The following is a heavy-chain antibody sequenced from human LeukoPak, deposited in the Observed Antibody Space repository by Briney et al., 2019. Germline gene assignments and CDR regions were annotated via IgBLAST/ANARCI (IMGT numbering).Heavy chain of an antibody. D-gene: IGHD6-13*01. V-gene: IGHV3-21*05. CDR2: VNAESTDI. CDR3: ARDTFEPLVIDF. Sequence: GGSLRLSCAASGFSFRRKAMNWVRQAPGKGLEWVAYVNAESTDILYADSVRGRFTISRDNAKNSLYLQMNSLRAEDRGVYYCARDTFEPLVIDFWGQGTLVTVSS. CDR1: GFSFRRKA. J-gene: IGHJ4*02.